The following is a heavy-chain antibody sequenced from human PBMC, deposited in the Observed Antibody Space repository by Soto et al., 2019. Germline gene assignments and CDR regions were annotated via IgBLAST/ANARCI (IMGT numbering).Heavy chain of an antibody. CDR1: GGSISSGGYY. CDR3: AREAVAATRDLDY. V-gene: IGHV4-31*03. CDR2: IYYSGST. Sequence: PSETLSLTCTVSGGSISSGGYYWSWIRQHPGKGLEWIGYIYYSGSTYYNPSLKSRVTISVDTSKNQFSLKLSSVTAADTAVYYCAREAVAATRDLDYWGQGTLVTVS. J-gene: IGHJ4*02. D-gene: IGHD2-15*01.